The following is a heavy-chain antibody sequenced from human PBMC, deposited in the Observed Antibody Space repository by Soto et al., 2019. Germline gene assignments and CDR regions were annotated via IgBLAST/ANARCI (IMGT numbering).Heavy chain of an antibody. D-gene: IGHD4-17*01. CDR3: ARSSVTVGTTLFYFDD. J-gene: IGHJ4*02. CDR2: IIPIFGTA. Sequence: VKVSCKASGGTFSSYAISWVRQAPGQGLEWMGGIIPIFGTANYAQKFQGRVTMTRDTSTSTVYMELSSLRSEDTAVFYCARSSVTVGTTLFYFDDWGQGTLVTVSS. CDR1: GGTFSSYA. V-gene: IGHV1-69*05.